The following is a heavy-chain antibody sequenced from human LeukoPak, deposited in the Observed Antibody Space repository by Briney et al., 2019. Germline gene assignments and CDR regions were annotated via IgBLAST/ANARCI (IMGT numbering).Heavy chain of an antibody. V-gene: IGHV3-49*04. CDR2: IRSKAYGGTT. D-gene: IGHD2-15*01. CDR3: SRVRYCSGRSCYFGAFDI. CDR1: GLTFGDYA. Sequence: GRSLRLSCTASGLTFGDYAMSSVRQAPGKGLEWVSFIRSKAYGGTTEYAASVKGRFIISRDDSKSIVYLQMNSLKTEDTAVYYCSRVRYCSGRSCYFGAFDIWAQGTMVTVSS. J-gene: IGHJ3*02.